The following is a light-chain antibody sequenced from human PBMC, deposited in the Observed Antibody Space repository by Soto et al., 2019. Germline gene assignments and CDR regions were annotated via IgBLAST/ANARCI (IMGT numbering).Light chain of an antibody. CDR3: AGWDDSLNGPV. Sequence: QSVLTQPPSASGTPGQRVTISCSGSSSNIGTHAVNWYQHLPGTAPKLLIYSNDQRHSGVPDRFSGSKSGTSASLAISGLQSEDEADYYCAGWDDSLNGPVFGGGTKLTVL. V-gene: IGLV1-44*01. J-gene: IGLJ2*01. CDR2: SND. CDR1: SSNIGTHA.